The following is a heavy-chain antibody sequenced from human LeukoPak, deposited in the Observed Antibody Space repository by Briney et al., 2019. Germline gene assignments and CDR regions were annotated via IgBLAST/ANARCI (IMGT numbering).Heavy chain of an antibody. CDR1: GFTFGSYA. Sequence: PGGSLRLSCAASGFTFGSYAMSWVRQAPGKGLEWVSFISPSGDRTSNADSVEGRFTISRDNPRNTLYLQMNSLRDEDTVVYYCAIMHGYYDGSGYWVQWGQGTLVTVSS. J-gene: IGHJ4*02. D-gene: IGHD3-22*01. V-gene: IGHV3-23*01. CDR2: ISPSGDRT. CDR3: AIMHGYYDGSGYWVQ.